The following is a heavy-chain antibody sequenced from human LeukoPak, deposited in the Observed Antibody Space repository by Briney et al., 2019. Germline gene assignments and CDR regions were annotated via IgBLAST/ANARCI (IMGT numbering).Heavy chain of an antibody. CDR2: IYPGGSDT. CDR1: GYSFTTYW. V-gene: IGHV5-51*01. D-gene: IGHD3-22*01. CDR3: ARQDYYDSSGYYNWFDP. Sequence: GESLKISGKGSGYSFTTYWIAWVRQMPGKGLEWMGIIYPGGSDTRYSPSFQGQVTISADKSISTAYLQWSSLKASDTAMYYCARQDYYDSSGYYNWFDPWGQGTLVTVSS. J-gene: IGHJ5*02.